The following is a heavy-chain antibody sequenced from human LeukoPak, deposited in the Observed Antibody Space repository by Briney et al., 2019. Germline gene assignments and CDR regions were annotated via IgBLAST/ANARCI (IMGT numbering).Heavy chain of an antibody. Sequence: GGSLRLYCAASGFTFSSYGMHWVRQAPGKGLEWVAVISYDGSNKYYADSVKGRFTISRDNSKNTLYLQMNSLRAEDTAVYYCAKDLGLIYSSSWYEYYFDYWGQGTLVTVSS. CDR2: ISYDGSNK. CDR3: AKDLGLIYSSSWYEYYFDY. CDR1: GFTFSSYG. J-gene: IGHJ4*02. D-gene: IGHD6-13*01. V-gene: IGHV3-30*18.